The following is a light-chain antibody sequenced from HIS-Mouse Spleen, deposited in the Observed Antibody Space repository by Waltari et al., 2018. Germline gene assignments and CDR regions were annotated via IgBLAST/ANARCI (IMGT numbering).Light chain of an antibody. CDR3: CSYAGSYTWV. J-gene: IGLJ3*02. CDR1: SSDVGGYNY. Sequence: QSALTQPRSVSGSPGQSVTISCPGTSSDVGGYNYVTWYQQHPGKAPKLMIYDVSKRPSGVPDRFSGSKSGNTASLTISGLQAEDEADYYCCSYAGSYTWVFGGGTK. CDR2: DVS. V-gene: IGLV2-11*01.